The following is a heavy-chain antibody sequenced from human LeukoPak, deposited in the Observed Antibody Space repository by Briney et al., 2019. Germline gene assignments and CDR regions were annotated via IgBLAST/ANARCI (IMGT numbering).Heavy chain of an antibody. D-gene: IGHD4-23*01. CDR3: ARGGRWSAPQPKY. V-gene: IGHV4-59*01. CDR2: IYYTGST. J-gene: IGHJ4*02. CDR1: GGSISSYY. Sequence: PSETLSLTCTVSGGSISSYYWSWLRQPPGKGLEWIGYIYYTGSTNYNPSLKSRVSISVDTSKNQFSLKLSSVTAADTAVYYCARGGRWSAPQPKYWGQGTLVTVSS.